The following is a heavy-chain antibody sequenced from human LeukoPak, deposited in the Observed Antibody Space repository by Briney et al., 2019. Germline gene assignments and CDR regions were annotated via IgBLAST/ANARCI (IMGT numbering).Heavy chain of an antibody. CDR2: INPNSGDT. CDR3: ARDLAGQYCSSTTYCTFIRDTYFDY. D-gene: IGHD2-2*02. Sequence: GASVKVSCKASGYTFTGYYMHWTRQAPGQGLEWMGWINPNSGDTNYAQKFQGRVTMTRDTSITTAYMELSRLRSDDTAVYYCARDLAGQYCSSTTYCTFIRDTYFDYWGQGTLVTVSS. CDR1: GYTFTGYY. V-gene: IGHV1-2*02. J-gene: IGHJ4*02.